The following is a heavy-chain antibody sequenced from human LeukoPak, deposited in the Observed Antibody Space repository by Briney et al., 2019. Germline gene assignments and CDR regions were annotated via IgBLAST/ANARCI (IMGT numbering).Heavy chain of an antibody. J-gene: IGHJ4*02. CDR3: TKVLDVGYYYDSSGYYFDY. CDR2: ITSGGGT. Sequence: GGSLRLACAASEFTLTNNAMTWVRQAPGKGLEWVSAITSGGGTYYADSVKGRFAISRDNSKNTLYLQMHNMRVEDTALYYCTKVLDVGYYYDSSGYYFDYWGQGTLVTVSS. CDR1: EFTLTNNA. V-gene: IGHV3-23*01. D-gene: IGHD3-22*01.